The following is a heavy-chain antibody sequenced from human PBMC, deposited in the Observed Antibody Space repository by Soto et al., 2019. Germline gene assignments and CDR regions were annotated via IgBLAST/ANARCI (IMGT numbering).Heavy chain of an antibody. V-gene: IGHV1-18*01. CDR1: GYTFTSYG. J-gene: IGHJ6*02. D-gene: IGHD2-2*02. CDR2: ISAYNGNT. Sequence: ASVKVSCKASGYTFTSYGISWVRQAPGQGLEWMGWISAYNGNTNYAQKLQGRVTMTTDTSTSTAYMELRSLRSDDTAVYYCASNIVVVPAAIRTASSYYYGMDVWGHGTTVTVSS. CDR3: ASNIVVVPAAIRTASSYYYGMDV.